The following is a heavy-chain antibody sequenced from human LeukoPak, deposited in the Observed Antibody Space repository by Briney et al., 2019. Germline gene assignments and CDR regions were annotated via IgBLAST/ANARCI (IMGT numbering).Heavy chain of an antibody. D-gene: IGHD6-13*01. Sequence: ASVKVSCKASGYTFTGYYMHWVRQAPGQGLEWMGRINPNSGGTNYAQKFQGRVTMTRDTPISTAYMELSRLRSDDTAVYYCAREYSSSWYLAFDIWGQGAMVTVSS. CDR1: GYTFTGYY. V-gene: IGHV1-2*06. CDR2: INPNSGGT. CDR3: AREYSSSWYLAFDI. J-gene: IGHJ3*02.